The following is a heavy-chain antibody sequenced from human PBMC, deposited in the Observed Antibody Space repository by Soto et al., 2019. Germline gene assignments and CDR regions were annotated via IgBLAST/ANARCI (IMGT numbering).Heavy chain of an antibody. V-gene: IGHV3-53*02. CDR1: GFTISSSY. CDR2: IYSGGST. Sequence: EVQLVETGGGLIQPGGSLRLSCAASGFTISSSYMSWVRQAPRKGLEWVSVIYSGGSTYYADSVKGRFTISRDNSKNTLYLQMNSLRAEDTAVYYCARRYYAMDVWGQGTTVTVSS. J-gene: IGHJ6*02. CDR3: ARRYYAMDV.